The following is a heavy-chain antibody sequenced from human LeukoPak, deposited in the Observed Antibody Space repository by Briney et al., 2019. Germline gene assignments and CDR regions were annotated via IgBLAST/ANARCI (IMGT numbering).Heavy chain of an antibody. CDR3: AKARGIAVAAPLDY. V-gene: IGHV3-30*02. CDR1: GFTFSSYG. CDR2: IRYDGSNK. D-gene: IGHD6-19*01. J-gene: IGHJ4*02. Sequence: GGSLRLSCAASGFTFSSYGMHWVRQAPGKGLEWVAFIRYDGSNKYYADSVKGRFTISRDNSKNTLYLQMNSLRTEDAAVYYCAKARGIAVAAPLDYWGQGTLVTVSS.